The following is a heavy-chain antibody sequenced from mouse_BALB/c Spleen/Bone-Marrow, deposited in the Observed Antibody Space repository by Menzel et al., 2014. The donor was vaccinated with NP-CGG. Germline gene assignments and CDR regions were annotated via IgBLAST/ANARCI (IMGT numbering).Heavy chain of an antibody. CDR1: GFSLTSYG. CDR2: IWSGGGS. Sequence: VQVVESGPGLVQPSQSLSITCTVSGFSLTSYGVHWVRQSPGKGLEWLGAIWSGGGSDYNAAFISRLSITKDNSKSQVFFKMFSLQVDDTAIYYCARTSNYADFDYWGQGTTLTVSS. CDR3: ARTSNYADFDY. J-gene: IGHJ2*01. D-gene: IGHD2-5*01. V-gene: IGHV2-4-1*01.